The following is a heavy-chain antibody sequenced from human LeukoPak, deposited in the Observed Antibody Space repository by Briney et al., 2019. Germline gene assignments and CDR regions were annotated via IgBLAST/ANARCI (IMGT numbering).Heavy chain of an antibody. V-gene: IGHV3-21*01. CDR1: GFTFSSYE. Sequence: GGSLRLSCAASGFTFSSYEMNWVRQAPGKGLEWVSSISSSSSYIYYADSVKGRFTISRDNAKNSLYLQMNSLRAEDTAVYYCARDPNGYYSSGWYGIDYWGQGTLVTVSS. D-gene: IGHD6-19*01. CDR3: ARDPNGYYSSGWYGIDY. J-gene: IGHJ4*02. CDR2: ISSSSSYI.